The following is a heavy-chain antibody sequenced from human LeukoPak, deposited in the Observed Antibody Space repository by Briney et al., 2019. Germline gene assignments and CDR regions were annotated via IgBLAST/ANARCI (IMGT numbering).Heavy chain of an antibody. J-gene: IGHJ4*02. CDR2: ISGSGGST. V-gene: IGHV3-23*01. CDR3: AKEGNYYDFWSGYYTHYFDY. CDR1: GFTFSSCA. Sequence: GGSLRLSCAASGFTFSSCAMSWVRQAPGKGLEWVSAISGSGGSTYYADSVKGRFTISRDNSKNTLYLQMNSLRAEDTAVYYCAKEGNYYDFWSGYYTHYFDYWGQGTLVTVSS. D-gene: IGHD3-3*01.